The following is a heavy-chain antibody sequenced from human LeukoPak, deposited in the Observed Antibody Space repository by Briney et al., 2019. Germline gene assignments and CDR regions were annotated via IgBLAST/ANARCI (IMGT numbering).Heavy chain of an antibody. CDR1: GYSISSGYF. V-gene: IGHV4-38-2*02. J-gene: IGHJ4*02. D-gene: IGHD1-26*01. Sequence: SETLSLTCTVSGYSISSGYFWGWIRQPPGKGLEWIGTIYNSGSTYYNASLESRVTISVDTSKNQFSLKLSSVTAADTAVYYCASVRGGSYYGFEDYWGQGTLVTVSS. CDR3: ASVRGGSYYGFEDY. CDR2: IYNSGST.